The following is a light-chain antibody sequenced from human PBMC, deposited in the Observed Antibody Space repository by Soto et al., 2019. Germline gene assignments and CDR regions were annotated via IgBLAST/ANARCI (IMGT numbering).Light chain of an antibody. CDR2: DAS. CDR1: QSISSW. CDR3: QQYNSYPWT. V-gene: IGKV1-5*01. J-gene: IGKJ1*01. Sequence: DIQMTQSPSTLSASVGDGVTITCRASQSISSWLAWYQQKPGKAPKLLIYDASSLESGVPSRFSGSGSGTEFTRTISSLQPDDFPTYYCQQYNSYPWTFGQGTKVEIK.